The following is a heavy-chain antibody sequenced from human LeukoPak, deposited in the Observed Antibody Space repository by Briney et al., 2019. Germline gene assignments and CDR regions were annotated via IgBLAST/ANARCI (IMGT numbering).Heavy chain of an antibody. CDR2: ISYDGSNK. D-gene: IGHD5-12*01. Sequence: GGSLRLSCAASGFTFSSYAMHWVRQAPGKGLEWVAVISYDGSNKYYADSVKDRFTISRDNSKNTLYLQMNSLRAEDTAVYYCARDPGWLRKFDYWGQGTLVTVSS. CDR3: ARDPGWLRKFDY. CDR1: GFTFSSYA. J-gene: IGHJ4*02. V-gene: IGHV3-30-3*01.